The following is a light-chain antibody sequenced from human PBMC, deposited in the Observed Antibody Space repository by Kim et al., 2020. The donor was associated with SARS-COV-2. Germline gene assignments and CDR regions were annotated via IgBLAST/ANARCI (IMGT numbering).Light chain of an antibody. Sequence: EVVMTQSPATLSVSPGERVTLSCRASQTVRNNCLVWYQQKPGQAPRVLIYGVSTRATGIPARFSGSGSGTEFTLTISSLQSEDLGIYYCQQHTNWPLTFGGGTRVEI. CDR1: QTVRNN. CDR2: GVS. J-gene: IGKJ4*01. CDR3: QQHTNWPLT. V-gene: IGKV3-15*01.